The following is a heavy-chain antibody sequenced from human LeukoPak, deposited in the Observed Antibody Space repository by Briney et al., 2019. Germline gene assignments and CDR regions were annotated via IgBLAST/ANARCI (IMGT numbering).Heavy chain of an antibody. CDR3: AKDSYPYVAVAFDI. CDR2: ISWNSGSI. J-gene: IGHJ3*02. D-gene: IGHD3-16*01. CDR1: GLTFDDYA. Sequence: PGGSLRLSCAASGLTFDDYAMHWVRQAPGKGLEWVSGISWNSGSIGYADSVKGRFTISRDNAKNSLYLQMNSLRAEDTALYYCAKDSYPYVAVAFDIWGQGTMVTVSS. V-gene: IGHV3-9*01.